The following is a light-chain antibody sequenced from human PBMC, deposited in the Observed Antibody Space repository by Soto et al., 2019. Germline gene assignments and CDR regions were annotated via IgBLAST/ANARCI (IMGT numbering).Light chain of an antibody. CDR1: QYINNY. CDR3: QQSNNYPWT. Sequence: DIQMTQSPSTLSASVGDRVTITCRASQYINNYLAWYQQKPGEAPKLLIYEAANLESGVPSTFSGSGTGTEFSLTISSLQPSEFAAEYCQQSNNYPWTFGQGTRVEI. CDR2: EAA. V-gene: IGKV1-5*03. J-gene: IGKJ1*01.